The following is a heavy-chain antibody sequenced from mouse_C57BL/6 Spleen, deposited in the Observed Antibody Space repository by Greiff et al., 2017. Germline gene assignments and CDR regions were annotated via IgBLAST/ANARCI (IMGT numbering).Heavy chain of an antibody. J-gene: IGHJ1*03. D-gene: IGHD2-2*01. V-gene: IGHV5-4*03. CDR1: GFTFSSYA. CDR3: ASRSTMVTTGYFDV. Sequence: EVKLVESGGGLVKPGGSLKLSCAASGFTFSSYAMSWVRQTPEKRLEWVATISDGGSYTYYPDNVKGRLPISRDNAKNNLYLQMSHLKSEDTAMYYCASRSTMVTTGYFDVWGTGTTVTVSS. CDR2: ISDGGSYT.